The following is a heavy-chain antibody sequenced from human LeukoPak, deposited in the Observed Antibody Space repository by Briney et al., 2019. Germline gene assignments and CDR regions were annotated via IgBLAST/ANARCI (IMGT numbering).Heavy chain of an antibody. CDR2: ISAYNGNT. CDR1: GYTFTSYG. V-gene: IGHV1-18*01. Sequence: ASVKVSCQASGYTFTSYGISWVRQAPGQGLEWMGWISAYNGNTNYAQKLQGRVTMTTDTSTSTAYMELSSLRSEDTAVYYCARADLRLDYYDSSGHPEAFDIWGQGTMVTVSS. CDR3: ARADLRLDYYDSSGHPEAFDI. J-gene: IGHJ3*02. D-gene: IGHD3-22*01.